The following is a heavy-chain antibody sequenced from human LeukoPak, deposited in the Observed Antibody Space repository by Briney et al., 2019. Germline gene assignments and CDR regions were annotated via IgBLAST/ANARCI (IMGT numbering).Heavy chain of an antibody. CDR3: ARDFWSGYYYYGMDV. V-gene: IGHV1-18*01. Sequence: SVTVSXXXXXYTFTXXGISWVRQAPGQGLEWMGWISAYNGNTNYAQKLQGRVTMTTDTSTSTAYMELRSLRSDDTAVYYCARDFWSGYYYYGMDVWGQGTTVTVSS. J-gene: IGHJ6*02. CDR1: XYTFTXXG. D-gene: IGHD3-3*01. CDR2: ISAYNGNT.